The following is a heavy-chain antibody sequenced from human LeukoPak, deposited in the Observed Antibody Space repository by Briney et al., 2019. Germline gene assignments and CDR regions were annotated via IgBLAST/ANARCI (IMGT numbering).Heavy chain of an antibody. D-gene: IGHD5-12*01. CDR1: EFTFGDFA. CDR2: ISSSGSTI. J-gene: IGHJ3*02. Sequence: GGSLRLSCTASEFTFGDFAISWVRQAPGKGLEWVSYISSSGSTIYYADSVKGRFTISRDNAKNSLYLQMNSLRAEDTAVYYCARESGYATYWTFDIWGQGTMVTVSS. CDR3: ARESGYATYWTFDI. V-gene: IGHV3-11*04.